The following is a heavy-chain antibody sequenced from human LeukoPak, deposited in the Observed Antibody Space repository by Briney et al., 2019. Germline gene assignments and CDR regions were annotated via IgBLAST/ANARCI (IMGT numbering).Heavy chain of an antibody. Sequence: GGSLRLSCAASGFTFSSYGMHWVRQAPGKGLEWVAFIRYDGSNKYYADSVKGRFTISRDNSKNTLYLQMNSLRADDTAVYYCAKDRPTVYSSSWLHFLDSWGQGTLVTVSS. CDR3: AKDRPTVYSSSWLHFLDS. D-gene: IGHD6-13*01. CDR2: IRYDGSNK. V-gene: IGHV3-30*02. CDR1: GFTFSSYG. J-gene: IGHJ4*02.